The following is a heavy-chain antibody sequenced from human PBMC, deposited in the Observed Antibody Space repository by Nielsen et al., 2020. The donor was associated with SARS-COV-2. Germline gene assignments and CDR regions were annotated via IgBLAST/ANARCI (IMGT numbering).Heavy chain of an antibody. Sequence: ASVKVSCRASGYTFTGYYMHWVRQAPGQGLEWMGRINPNSGGTNYAQKFQGRVTMTRDTSISTAYMELSSLRSEDTAVYYCATFKLLRGGQFDYWGQGTLVTVSS. CDR1: GYTFTGYY. D-gene: IGHD1-26*01. CDR3: ATFKLLRGGQFDY. CDR2: INPNSGGT. V-gene: IGHV1-2*06. J-gene: IGHJ4*02.